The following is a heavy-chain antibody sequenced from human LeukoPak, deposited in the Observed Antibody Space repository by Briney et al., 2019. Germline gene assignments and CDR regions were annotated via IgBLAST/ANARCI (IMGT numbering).Heavy chain of an antibody. D-gene: IGHD3-3*01. J-gene: IGHJ4*02. CDR3: AKVFLEWLGEYYFDY. Sequence: PGGSLRLSCAASGFTFSSYAMSWVRQAPGKGLEWVSAISGSGGSTYYADSVKGRFTISRDSSKNTLYLQMNSLRAEDTAVYYCAKVFLEWLGEYYFDYWGQGTLVTVSS. CDR2: ISGSGGST. V-gene: IGHV3-23*01. CDR1: GFTFSSYA.